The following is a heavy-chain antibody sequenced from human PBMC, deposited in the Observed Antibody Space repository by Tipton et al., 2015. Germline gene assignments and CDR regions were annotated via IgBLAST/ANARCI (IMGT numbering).Heavy chain of an antibody. J-gene: IGHJ4*02. CDR3: ARAGYNGPYFDF. Sequence: TLSLTCTVSGGSISRYYWSWIRQPPGKGLEWIGYIYYNGNTNYNASLKSRVTISVDTSKNQFSLKLSSVTAADTAVYYCARAGYNGPYFDFWGQGTLVTVSS. D-gene: IGHD5-12*01. CDR2: IYYNGNT. CDR1: GGSISRYY. V-gene: IGHV4-59*08.